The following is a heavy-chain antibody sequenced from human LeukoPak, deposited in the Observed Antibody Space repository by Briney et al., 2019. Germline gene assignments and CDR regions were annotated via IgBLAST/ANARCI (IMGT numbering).Heavy chain of an antibody. D-gene: IGHD2-2*02. V-gene: IGHV4-34*01. CDR2: IHHNGTR. CDR1: GGSFSGYY. Sequence: SETLSLTCAVYGGSFSGYYWNWIRQPPGKGLEWIGEIHHNGTRNYNPSLKSRVTISADTFKNHFSLIVTSLTAADTAVYYCAAAPILRGEGGEHYKYGMDVWGQGTTVIVSS. CDR3: AAAPILRGEGGEHYKYGMDV. J-gene: IGHJ6*02.